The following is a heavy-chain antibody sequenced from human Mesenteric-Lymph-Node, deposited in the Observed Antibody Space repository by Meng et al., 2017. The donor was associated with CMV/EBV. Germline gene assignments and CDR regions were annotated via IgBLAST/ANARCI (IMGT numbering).Heavy chain of an antibody. D-gene: IGHD3-22*01. J-gene: IGHJ5*02. CDR1: GGSFSGYY. V-gene: IGHV4-34*01. Sequence: SETLSLTCAVYGGSFSGYYWSWIRQPPGKGLEWIGEINHSGSTNYNPSLKSRVTISVDTSRNQFSLRLNSVTAADTAVYYCAKYGSPYSFDPWGQGALVTVSS. CDR2: INHSGST. CDR3: AKYGSPYSFDP.